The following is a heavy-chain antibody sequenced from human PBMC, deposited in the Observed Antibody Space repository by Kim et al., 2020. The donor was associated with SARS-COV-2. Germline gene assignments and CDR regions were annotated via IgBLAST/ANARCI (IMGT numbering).Heavy chain of an antibody. D-gene: IGHD6-13*01. J-gene: IGHJ4*02. V-gene: IGHV4-39*01. Sequence: SETLSLTCTVSGGSISRSSYYWGWIRQPPGKGLEWIGSIYYSGSTYYNPSLKSRVTISVDTSKNQFSLKLSSVTAADTAVYYCARPSAAGPVGFDYWGQGTLVTVAS. CDR2: IYYSGST. CDR1: GGSISRSSYY. CDR3: ARPSAAGPVGFDY.